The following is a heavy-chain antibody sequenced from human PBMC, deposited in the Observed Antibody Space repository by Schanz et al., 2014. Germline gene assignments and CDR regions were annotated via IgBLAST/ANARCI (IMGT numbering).Heavy chain of an antibody. CDR3: ARDLPYCDGGKCYSDGFDI. CDR2: IWSDGSGK. D-gene: IGHD2-21*01. Sequence: QAQLMESGGGVVQPGTSLILSCSVSGFSLNTYGIHWFRQPAGKGLEWVAVIWSDGSGKYYADSVKGRFTISRDNSKNTLYLHMNTLRSEDTAVYYCARDLPYCDGGKCYSDGFDIWGQGTLVTISS. CDR1: GFSLNTYG. V-gene: IGHV3-33*01. J-gene: IGHJ3*02.